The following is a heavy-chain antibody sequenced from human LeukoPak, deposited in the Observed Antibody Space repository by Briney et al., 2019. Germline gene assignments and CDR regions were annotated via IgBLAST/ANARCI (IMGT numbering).Heavy chain of an antibody. J-gene: IGHJ4*02. CDR1: GFTVSSNY. CDR2: IYSGGST. D-gene: IGHD6-19*01. V-gene: IGHV3-66*01. CDR3: ARVRAVAGKKGLYLDY. Sequence: GGSLRLSCAASGFTVSSNYMSWVRQAPGKGLEWVSVIYSGGSTYYADSVKGRFTISRDNSKNTLYLQMNSLRAEDTAVYCCARVRAVAGKKGLYLDYWGQGTLVTVSS.